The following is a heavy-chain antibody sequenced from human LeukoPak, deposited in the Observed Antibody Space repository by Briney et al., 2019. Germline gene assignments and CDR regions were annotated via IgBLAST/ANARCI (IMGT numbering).Heavy chain of an antibody. J-gene: IGHJ4*02. CDR3: ARVYYYDNSGYGKDYFDY. V-gene: IGHV4-30-4*01. Sequence: PSEALSLTCTVSGGSISSGDYYWSWIRQPPGKGLEWIGYIYYSGSTYYNPSLKSRVTISVDTSKNQFSLKLSSVTAADTAVYYCARVYYYDNSGYGKDYFDYWGQGTLVTVSS. CDR2: IYYSGST. CDR1: GGSISSGDYY. D-gene: IGHD3-22*01.